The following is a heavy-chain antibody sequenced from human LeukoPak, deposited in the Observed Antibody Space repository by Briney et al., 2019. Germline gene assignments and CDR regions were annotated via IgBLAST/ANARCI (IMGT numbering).Heavy chain of an antibody. CDR3: AREADVDTAMDYYFDY. CDR1: GYSISSGYY. CDR2: IYHSGST. Sequence: PSETLSLTCTVSGYSISSGYYWGWIRQPPGKGLEWIGSIYHSGSTYYNPSLKSRVTISVDTSKNQFSLKLSSVTAADTAVYYCAREADVDTAMDYYFDYWGQGTLVTVSS. V-gene: IGHV4-38-2*02. J-gene: IGHJ4*02. D-gene: IGHD5-18*01.